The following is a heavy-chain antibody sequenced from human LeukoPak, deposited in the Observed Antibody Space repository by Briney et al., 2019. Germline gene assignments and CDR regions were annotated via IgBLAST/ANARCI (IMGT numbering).Heavy chain of an antibody. D-gene: IGHD5-24*01. CDR2: FYYTGST. CDR3: ARAGPRRDGYNVDY. CDR1: GGSVNSGSNY. Sequence: PSETLSLTCTVSGGSVNSGSNYWGWFRQPPGKGLEWIGSFYYTGSTYYNPSLKSRVTISVDTSKNQFSMKLSSVTAADTAVYYCARAGPRRDGYNVDYWGQGTLVTVSS. J-gene: IGHJ4*02. V-gene: IGHV4-39*07.